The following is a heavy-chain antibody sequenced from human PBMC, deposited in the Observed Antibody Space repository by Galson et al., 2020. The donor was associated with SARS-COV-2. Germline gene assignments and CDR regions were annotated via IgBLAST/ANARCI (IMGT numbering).Heavy chain of an antibody. V-gene: IGHV1-18*01. CDR3: ARLDIVVVVAATPEDLYGMDV. D-gene: IGHD2-15*01. J-gene: IGHJ6*02. CDR1: GYTFTSYG. Sequence: ASVKVSCKASGYTFTSYGISWVRQAPGQGLEWMGWISAYNGNTNYAQKLQGRVTMTTDTSTSTAYMELRSLRSDDTAVYYCARLDIVVVVAATPEDLYGMDVWGQGTTVTVSS. CDR2: ISAYNGNT.